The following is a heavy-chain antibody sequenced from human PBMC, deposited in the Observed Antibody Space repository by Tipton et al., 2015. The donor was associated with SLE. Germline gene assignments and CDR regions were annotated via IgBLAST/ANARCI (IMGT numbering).Heavy chain of an antibody. CDR2: IFYGESS. CDR3: VRDKFSSSTGVFDI. Sequence: LRLSCTVSGDSISTGGYYWSWIRQHPGKGLEWIGYIFYGESSYYNPSLQSRASISIDTSTNSFSLKLRSVTAADTAVYYCVRDKFSSSTGVFDIWGQGTMVTVSS. J-gene: IGHJ3*02. D-gene: IGHD3-10*01. CDR1: GDSISTGGYY. V-gene: IGHV4-31*02.